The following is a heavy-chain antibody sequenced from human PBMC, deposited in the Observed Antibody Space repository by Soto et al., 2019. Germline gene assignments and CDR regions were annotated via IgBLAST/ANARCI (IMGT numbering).Heavy chain of an antibody. D-gene: IGHD2-8*02. V-gene: IGHV4-34*01. CDR2: INHSGST. Sequence: QVQLQQWGAGLLKPSETLSLTCAVYGGSFSGYYWTWIRQPPGTGLEWIGEINHSGSTNYNPSLKSRVTISLDTSKNQFSLKRTCVTAADAGVYYCARNKITGLFDYWGQGTLVTVSS. J-gene: IGHJ4*02. CDR3: ARNKITGLFDY. CDR1: GGSFSGYY.